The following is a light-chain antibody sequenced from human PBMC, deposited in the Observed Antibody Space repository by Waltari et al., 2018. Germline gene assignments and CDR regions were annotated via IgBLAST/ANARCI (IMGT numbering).Light chain of an antibody. CDR1: QSVSNN. J-gene: IGKJ2*01. CDR2: GAS. Sequence: EIVIMQSPAILSVSPGSTHTLPCRASQSVSNNLVWYQQKPGQAPRLLIYGASTRATGIPARFSGSGSGTEFTLTISSLQSEDFAVYYCQQYNNWPYTFGQGTKLEIK. CDR3: QQYNNWPYT. V-gene: IGKV3-15*01.